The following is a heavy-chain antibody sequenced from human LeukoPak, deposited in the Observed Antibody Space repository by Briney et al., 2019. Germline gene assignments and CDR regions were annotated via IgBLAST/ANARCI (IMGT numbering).Heavy chain of an antibody. Sequence: GGSLRLSCAASGFTVSSNYMSWVRQAPGKGLEWVSVIYSGGSTYYADSVKGRFTISRDNSENTLYLQMNSLRAEDTAVYYCARDRQGYSSGWYAAFDIWGQGTMVTVSS. CDR2: IYSGGST. D-gene: IGHD6-19*01. CDR1: GFTVSSNY. CDR3: ARDRQGYSSGWYAAFDI. V-gene: IGHV3-66*02. J-gene: IGHJ3*02.